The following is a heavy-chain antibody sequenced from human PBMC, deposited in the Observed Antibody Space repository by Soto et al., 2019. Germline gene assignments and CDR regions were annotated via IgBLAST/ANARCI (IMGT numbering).Heavy chain of an antibody. D-gene: IGHD6-19*01. V-gene: IGHV4-59*02. Sequence: PSETLSLTCTVSGGSVSGYYWSWIRQPPGRGLEWIGYIYYSGGTNYNPSLKSRVTISVDTSKNQFSLKLSSVTAADTAVYYCARGRQWLDDWGQGTLVTVSS. J-gene: IGHJ4*02. CDR2: IYYSGGT. CDR1: GGSVSGYY. CDR3: ARGRQWLDD.